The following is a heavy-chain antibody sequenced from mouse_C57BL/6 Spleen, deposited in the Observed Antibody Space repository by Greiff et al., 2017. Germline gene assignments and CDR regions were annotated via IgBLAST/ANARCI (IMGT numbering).Heavy chain of an antibody. V-gene: IGHV5-17*01. Sequence: EVKLVESGGGLVKPGGSLKLSCAASGFTFSDYGMHWVRQAPEKGLEWVAYISSGSSTIYYADTVKGRFTISRDNAKNTLFLQMTSLRSEDTAMYYCARCSYGSSPWFAYWGQGTLVTVSA. CDR2: ISSGSSTI. CDR1: GFTFSDYG. J-gene: IGHJ3*01. D-gene: IGHD1-1*01. CDR3: ARCSYGSSPWFAY.